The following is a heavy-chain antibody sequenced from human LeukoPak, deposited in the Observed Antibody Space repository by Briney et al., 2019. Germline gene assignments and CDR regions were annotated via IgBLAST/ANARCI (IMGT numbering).Heavy chain of an antibody. V-gene: IGHV1-8*01. CDR2: MNPNTGNT. D-gene: IGHD3-22*01. CDR3: ARMTYDGSGPNPNWFDP. Sequence: ASVKVSCTASGYTFTNYDINWVRQATGQGLEWMGWMNPNTGNTGYAQRFQGRITMTRDTSTSTAYMELSSLRSDDTAVYFCARMTYDGSGPNPNWFDPWGQGTLVTVSS. J-gene: IGHJ5*02. CDR1: GYTFTNYD.